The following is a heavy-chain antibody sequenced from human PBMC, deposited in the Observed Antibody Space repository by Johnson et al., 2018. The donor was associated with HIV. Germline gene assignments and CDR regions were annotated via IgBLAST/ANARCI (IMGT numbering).Heavy chain of an antibody. Sequence: QVQLVESGGGVVQPGRSLRLSCAASGFTFSSYAMHWVRQAPGKGLEWVAVMSYDGSSKYYVDSVKGRCPIPRDNSKNTLYLQMNSLRAEDTALDYCAKDRGLERRGRAFDIWGQGTMVTVSS. V-gene: IGHV3-30-3*01. D-gene: IGHD1-1*01. CDR3: AKDRGLERRGRAFDI. CDR2: MSYDGSSK. J-gene: IGHJ3*02. CDR1: GFTFSSYA.